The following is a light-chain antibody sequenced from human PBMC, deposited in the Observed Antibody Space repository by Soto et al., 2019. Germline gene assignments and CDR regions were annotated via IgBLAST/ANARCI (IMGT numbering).Light chain of an antibody. V-gene: IGKV1-6*01. Sequence: AIQMTQSPSSLSASVGDRVTITCRASQDIRNELAWYQHNPGKAPKLLIYAASYLQSGVPSRFRDAGSGTDFNLTISSLQPEDFATYYCLQDYKYPRTFGQGTKVEIK. CDR3: LQDYKYPRT. CDR1: QDIRNE. J-gene: IGKJ1*01. CDR2: AAS.